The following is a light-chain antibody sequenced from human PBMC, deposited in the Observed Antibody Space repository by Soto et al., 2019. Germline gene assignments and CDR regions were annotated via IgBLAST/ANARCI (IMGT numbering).Light chain of an antibody. CDR2: EVS. Sequence: QSALTQPASVSGSPGQSITISCTGTSSDVGAYDYVSWYQQHPDKAPKLMIYEVSNRPSGVSNRFSGSKSVNTATLTISGLQAEDEADYYCSSYTSSRTRVFGTGPRSPS. V-gene: IGLV2-14*03. J-gene: IGLJ1*01. CDR1: SSDVGAYDY. CDR3: SSYTSSRTRV.